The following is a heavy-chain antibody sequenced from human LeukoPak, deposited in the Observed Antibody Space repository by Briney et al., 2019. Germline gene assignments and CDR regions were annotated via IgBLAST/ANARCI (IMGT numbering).Heavy chain of an antibody. CDR2: IYYSGST. V-gene: IGHV4-30-4*08. CDR1: GGSISSGDYY. D-gene: IGHD2-15*01. Sequence: PSETLSLTCTVSGGSISSGDYYWSWIRQPPGKGLEWIGYIYYSGSTYYNPSLKSRVTISVDTSKNQFSLKLSSVTAADTAVYYCARERREDIRGPPDGSFDYWGQGTLVTVSS. CDR3: ARERREDIRGPPDGSFDY. J-gene: IGHJ4*02.